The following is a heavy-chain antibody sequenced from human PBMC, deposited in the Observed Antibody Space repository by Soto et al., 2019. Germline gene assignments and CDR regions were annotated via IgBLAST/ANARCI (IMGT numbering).Heavy chain of an antibody. CDR1: GYTFTNYD. Sequence: QVQLVQSGAEIRKPGASVRVSCKASGYTFTNYDVNWVRQVPGQGLEWMGWLYPGRGDTGYAQKFQGRVTMTRNTSIGTAYMVLSSLRSGDTAIYYCARMASFGTLNWFDPWGQGTLVTVSS. CDR2: LYPGRGDT. CDR3: ARMASFGTLNWFDP. V-gene: IGHV1-8*01. D-gene: IGHD3-16*01. J-gene: IGHJ5*02.